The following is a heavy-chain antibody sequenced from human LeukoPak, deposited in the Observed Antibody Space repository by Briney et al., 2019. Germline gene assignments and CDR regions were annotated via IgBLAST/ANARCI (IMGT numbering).Heavy chain of an antibody. Sequence: GGSLRLSCAASGFTFSSYSMNWVRQAPGKGLEWVSSISSSSSYIYYADSVKGRFTISRDNAKNSLYLQMNSLRAEDTAVYYCARDLYSRRGFDYRGQGTLVTVSS. CDR1: GFTFSSYS. CDR2: ISSSSSYI. J-gene: IGHJ4*02. D-gene: IGHD6-13*01. CDR3: ARDLYSRRGFDY. V-gene: IGHV3-21*01.